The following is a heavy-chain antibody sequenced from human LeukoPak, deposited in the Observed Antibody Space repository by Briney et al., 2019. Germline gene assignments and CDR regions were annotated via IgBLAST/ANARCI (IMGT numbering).Heavy chain of an antibody. CDR1: GFTFSSYA. V-gene: IGHV3-30-3*01. CDR3: ARMAGGSSWYREYYYYYGMDV. D-gene: IGHD6-13*01. J-gene: IGHJ6*02. Sequence: GGSLRLSCAASGFTFSSYAMHWVRQAPGKGLEWVAVISYDGSNKYYADSVKGRFTISRDNSKNTLYLQMNSLRAEDTAVYYCARMAGGSSWYREYYYYYGMDVWGQGTTVTVSS. CDR2: ISYDGSNK.